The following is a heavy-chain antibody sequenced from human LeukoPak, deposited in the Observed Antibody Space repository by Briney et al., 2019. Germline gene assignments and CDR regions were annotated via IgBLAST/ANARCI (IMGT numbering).Heavy chain of an antibody. J-gene: IGHJ4*02. V-gene: IGHV4-59*08. CDR3: ARHRRNYYGTGGSPFDY. Sequence: PSETLSLTCTVSGGSLSSYYWSWIRQPPGKGLEWIGYIYYSGSTNYNPSLKSRVTMSVDTSKNQYSLKLSSVTAADTAVYYCARHRRNYYGTGGSPFDYWGQGILVTVSS. D-gene: IGHD2-8*02. CDR1: GGSLSSYY. CDR2: IYYSGST.